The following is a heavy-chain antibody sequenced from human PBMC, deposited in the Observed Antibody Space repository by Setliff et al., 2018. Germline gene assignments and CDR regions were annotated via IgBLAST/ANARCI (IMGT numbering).Heavy chain of an antibody. CDR3: ARDSSGYNPWYFDY. CDR2: IIPILGIA. J-gene: IGHJ4*02. CDR1: GGTFSSYA. V-gene: IGHV1-69*10. Sequence: GASVKVSCKASGGTFSSYAISWVRQAPGQGLEWMGGIIPILGIANYAQKFQGRVTITADESTSTAYMELSSLRSEDTAVYYCARDSSGYNPWYFDYWGQGTLVTVSS. D-gene: IGHD3-22*01.